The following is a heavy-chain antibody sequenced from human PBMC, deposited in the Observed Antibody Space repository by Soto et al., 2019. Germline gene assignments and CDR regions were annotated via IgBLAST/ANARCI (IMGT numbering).Heavy chain of an antibody. CDR3: ARDYGDGPGDY. V-gene: IGHV1-8*01. CDR1: GYTFTSYD. CDR2: MNPNSGNT. J-gene: IGHJ4*02. Sequence: QVQLVQSGAEVKKPGASVKVSCKASGYTFTSYDINSVRQATGQGIEWMGWMNPNSGNTGYAQKFQGRVTMTRKTCKSTAYMEMSSRRYEDAAVYSCARDYGDGPGDYWGQGTLVTVSS. D-gene: IGHD4-17*01.